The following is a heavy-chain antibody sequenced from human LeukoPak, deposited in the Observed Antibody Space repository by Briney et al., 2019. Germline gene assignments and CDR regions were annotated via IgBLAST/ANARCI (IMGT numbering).Heavy chain of an antibody. J-gene: IGHJ4*02. CDR2: ISSSGSTI. Sequence: GGSLRLSCAASGFTFSDYYMSWIRQAPGKGLEWVSYISSSGSTIYYADSVKGRFTISRDNAKNSLYLQMNSLRAEDTAVYYCARVASYYGSGSYYLDYWGQGTLVTVSS. V-gene: IGHV3-11*01. CDR1: GFTFSDYY. D-gene: IGHD3-10*01. CDR3: ARVASYYGSGSYYLDY.